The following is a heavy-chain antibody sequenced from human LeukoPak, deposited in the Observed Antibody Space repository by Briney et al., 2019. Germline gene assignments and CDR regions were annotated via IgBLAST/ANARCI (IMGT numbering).Heavy chain of an antibody. CDR2: IWYDGSNK. D-gene: IGHD3-3*01. CDR1: GLTFSSYA. J-gene: IGHJ4*02. V-gene: IGHV3-30*04. Sequence: GRSLRLSCAASGLTFSSYAMHWVRQAPGKGLEWVAVIWYDGSNKYYADSVKGRVTISRDNSKNTLYLQMNGLRAEDTAVYYCAREFLQEEFDYWGQGTLVTVSS. CDR3: AREFLQEEFDY.